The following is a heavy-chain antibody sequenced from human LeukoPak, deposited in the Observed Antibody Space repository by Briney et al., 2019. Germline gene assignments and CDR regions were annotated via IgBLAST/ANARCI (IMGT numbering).Heavy chain of an antibody. J-gene: IGHJ3*02. D-gene: IGHD1-26*01. V-gene: IGHV3-66*02. Sequence: GGSLRLSCAASGFTVSSNYMSWVRQAPGKGLEWVSAIYSGGSTYYADSVKGRFTISRDNSKNTLYLQMNSLRAEDTAVYYCARAEAGGAFDIWGQGTMVTVSS. CDR1: GFTVSSNY. CDR3: ARAEAGGAFDI. CDR2: IYSGGST.